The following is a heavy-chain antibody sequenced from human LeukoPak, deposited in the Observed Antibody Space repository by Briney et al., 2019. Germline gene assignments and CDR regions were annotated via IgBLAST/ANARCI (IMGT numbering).Heavy chain of an antibody. Sequence: SETLSLTCAVYGGSFSGYYWSWIRQPPGKGLEWIGEINHSGSTNYNPSLKSRVTISLDRSKNQFSLKLSSVTAADTAVYYCASGYPDPYYFDYWGQGTLVTVSS. CDR2: INHSGST. J-gene: IGHJ4*02. CDR1: GGSFSGYY. V-gene: IGHV4-34*01. CDR3: ASGYPDPYYFDY.